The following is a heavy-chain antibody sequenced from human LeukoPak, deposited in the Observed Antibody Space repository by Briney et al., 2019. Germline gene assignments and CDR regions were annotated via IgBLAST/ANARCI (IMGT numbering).Heavy chain of an antibody. Sequence: ASVKVSCKASGYTFSDYYIHWVRQAPGQGLEWMGWINPNSGGTHYAQKFQGRVTMTRDTSISTAYMELSRLRSDDTAVYYCARVGWAAPRVHFDSCGQGTLLTVSS. CDR3: ARVGWAAPRVHFDS. V-gene: IGHV1-2*02. D-gene: IGHD6-25*01. CDR2: INPNSGGT. CDR1: GYTFSDYY. J-gene: IGHJ4*02.